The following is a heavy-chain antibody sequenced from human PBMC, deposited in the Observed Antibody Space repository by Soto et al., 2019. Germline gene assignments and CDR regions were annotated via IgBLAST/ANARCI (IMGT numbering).Heavy chain of an antibody. J-gene: IGHJ4*02. CDR1: GFTVSSNY. Sequence: GGSLRLSCAASGFTVSSNYMSWVRQAPGKGLEWVSVIYSGGSTYYADSVKGRFTISRDNSKNTLYLQMNSLRAEDTAVYYCARLRRFNYFDYWGQGTLVTVSS. V-gene: IGHV3-53*01. D-gene: IGHD5-12*01. CDR2: IYSGGST. CDR3: ARLRRFNYFDY.